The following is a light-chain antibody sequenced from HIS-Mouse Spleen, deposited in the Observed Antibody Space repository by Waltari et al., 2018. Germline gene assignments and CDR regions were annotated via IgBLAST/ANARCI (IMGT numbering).Light chain of an antibody. CDR3: SSYTSSSTLVV. CDR2: DVS. Sequence: QSALTQPASVSGSPGPSITISCPGTSSYVGGYNYVSWYQQHPGKAPKLMIYDVSNRPSGVSNRFSGSKSGNTASLTISGLQAEDEADYYCSSYTSSSTLVVFGGGTKLTVL. V-gene: IGLV2-14*03. J-gene: IGLJ2*01. CDR1: SSYVGGYNY.